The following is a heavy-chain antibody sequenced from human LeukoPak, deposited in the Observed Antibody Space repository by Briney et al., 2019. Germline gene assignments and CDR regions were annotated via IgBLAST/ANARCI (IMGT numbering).Heavy chain of an antibody. Sequence: GGSLRLSCAASGFTFDDYGMSWVRHAPGKGLEWVSGINWNGGSTGYADSVKGRFTISRDNAKNSLYLQMNSLRAEDTALYHCARAGKNSNYVYSYDVWGQGTLVTVSS. J-gene: IGHJ4*02. CDR2: INWNGGST. CDR1: GFTFDDYG. CDR3: ARAGKNSNYVYSYDV. D-gene: IGHD4-11*01. V-gene: IGHV3-20*01.